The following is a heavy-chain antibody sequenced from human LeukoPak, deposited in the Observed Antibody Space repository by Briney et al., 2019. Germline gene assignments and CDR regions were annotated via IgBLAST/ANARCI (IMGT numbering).Heavy chain of an antibody. V-gene: IGHV3-48*03. CDR2: FSSSGSTI. Sequence: GGSLRLSCAASGFTFSSYEMNWVRQAPGKGLEWVSYFSSSGSTIYYADSVKGRFTISRDNAKNSLYLQMNSLRAEDTAVYYCAREGADYYYGSGTFDYWGQGTLVTVSS. J-gene: IGHJ4*02. D-gene: IGHD3-10*01. CDR3: AREGADYYYGSGTFDY. CDR1: GFTFSSYE.